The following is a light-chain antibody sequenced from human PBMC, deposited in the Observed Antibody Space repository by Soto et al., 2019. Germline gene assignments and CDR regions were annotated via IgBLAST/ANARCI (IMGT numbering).Light chain of an antibody. Sequence: EIVLTQSPGTLSLSPGERATLSCRASQSVSSSYLAWYQQKPGQAPRLLIYGASIRATGIPDRFSGSGSGTDFTLTISRLEPEDFAVYYCQQYGSSPWYTFGQGTQLEIK. CDR2: GAS. J-gene: IGKJ2*01. CDR1: QSVSSSY. V-gene: IGKV3-20*01. CDR3: QQYGSSPWYT.